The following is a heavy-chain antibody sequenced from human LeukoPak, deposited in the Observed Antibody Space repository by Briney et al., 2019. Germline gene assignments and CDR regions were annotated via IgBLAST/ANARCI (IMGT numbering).Heavy chain of an antibody. Sequence: GGSLRLSCAASGFTFSIYGMHSVRQAPGKGLEWVTLISYDVSIQHYVDSLKGRFTIARDNSKNTVYLQMNTLRAEDTAVYYCAKDRQCSGGSCYSGFDSWGQGTLVTVCS. CDR3: AKDRQCSGGSCYSGFDS. CDR1: GFTFSIYG. V-gene: IGHV3-30*18. CDR2: ISYDVSIQ. J-gene: IGHJ4*02. D-gene: IGHD2-15*01.